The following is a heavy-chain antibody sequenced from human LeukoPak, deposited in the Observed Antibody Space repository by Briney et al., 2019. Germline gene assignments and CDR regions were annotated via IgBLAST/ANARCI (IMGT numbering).Heavy chain of an antibody. CDR3: VRSTGFYTTYYMDV. V-gene: IGHV4-4*07. D-gene: IGHD3-22*01. CDR2: IRSDGTT. Sequence: SETLSLTCTVSGDSMGNYYWNWLRQPAGKGLEWIGRIRSDGTTYANPSLESAVTMSVDTSNNHISLRLSSATAADTAVYYCVRSTGFYTTYYMDVWGKGTTVTVSS. J-gene: IGHJ6*03. CDR1: GDSMGNYY.